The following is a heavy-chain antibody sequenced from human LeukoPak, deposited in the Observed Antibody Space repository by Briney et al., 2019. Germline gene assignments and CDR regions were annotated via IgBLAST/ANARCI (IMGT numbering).Heavy chain of an antibody. D-gene: IGHD3-10*01. CDR2: MNPNSGNT. Sequence: ASVKVSCKASGYTFTSYDINWVRQAIGQGLEWMGWMNPNSGNTGYAQKFQGRVTMTRDTSISTAYMELSSLRSEDTAVYYCARGLMVRGVIISGYWGQGTLVTVSS. J-gene: IGHJ4*02. CDR3: ARGLMVRGVIISGY. CDR1: GYTFTSYD. V-gene: IGHV1-8*01.